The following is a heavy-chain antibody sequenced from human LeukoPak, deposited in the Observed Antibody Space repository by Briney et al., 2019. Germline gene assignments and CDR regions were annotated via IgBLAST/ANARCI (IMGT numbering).Heavy chain of an antibody. CDR3: ARGQREYYDIVTGYWMLDY. CDR1: GYTFTGYY. Sequence: ASVKVSCKASGYTFTGYYMHWVRQAPGQGLEWMGWINPNSGGTNYAQKFQGRVTMTRDTSISTAYMELSRLRSDDTAVYYCARGQREYYDIVTGYWMLDYWSQGTLVTV. J-gene: IGHJ4*02. CDR2: INPNSGGT. V-gene: IGHV1-2*02. D-gene: IGHD3-9*01.